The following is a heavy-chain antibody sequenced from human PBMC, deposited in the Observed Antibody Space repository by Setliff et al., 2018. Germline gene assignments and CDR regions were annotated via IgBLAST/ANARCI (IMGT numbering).Heavy chain of an antibody. D-gene: IGHD6-25*01. V-gene: IGHV3-21*06. CDR1: TFTLGTYS. CDR3: ARSPANGGHDAFDV. J-gene: IGHJ3*01. Sequence: GGSLRLSCAASTFTLGTYSMHWVRQAPGKGLAWVSSISPYSDYIYYADSVKGRFTISRDNAKNSLYLQMNSLGAEDTAVYFCARSPANGGHDAFDVWGQGTMVT. CDR2: ISPYSDYI.